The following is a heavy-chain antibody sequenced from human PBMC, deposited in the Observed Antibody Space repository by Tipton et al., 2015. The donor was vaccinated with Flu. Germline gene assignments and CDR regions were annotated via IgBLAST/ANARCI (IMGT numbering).Heavy chain of an antibody. V-gene: IGHV3-23*01. D-gene: IGHD1-26*01. J-gene: IGHJ4*02. CDR2: INSGGNSI. CDR3: AKRAYGPLYSGGFDC. Sequence: AASGFTFSTFAMNWVRQAPGRGLEWVSAINSGGNSIHYADSVKGRFTISRDNSKNTLYLQMNSLRAEDTALYFCAKRAYGPLYSGGFDCWGQGTLVTVSS. CDR1: GFTFSTFA.